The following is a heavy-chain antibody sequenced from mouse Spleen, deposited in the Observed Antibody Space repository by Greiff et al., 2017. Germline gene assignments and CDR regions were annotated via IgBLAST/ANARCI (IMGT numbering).Heavy chain of an antibody. CDR1: GYTFTSYW. Sequence: QVQLQQPGAELVRPGASVKLSCKASGYTFTSYWINWVKQRPGQGLEWIGNIYPSDSYTNYNQKFKDKATLTVDKSSSTAYMQLSSPTSEDSAVYYCTRVNGYHSSYAMDYWGQGTSVTVSS. CDR3: TRVNGYHSSYAMDY. V-gene: IGHV1-69*02. J-gene: IGHJ4*01. CDR2: IYPSDSYT. D-gene: IGHD2-2*01.